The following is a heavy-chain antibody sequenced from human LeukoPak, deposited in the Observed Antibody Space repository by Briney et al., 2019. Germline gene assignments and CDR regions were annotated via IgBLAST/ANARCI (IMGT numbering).Heavy chain of an antibody. D-gene: IGHD3-9*01. CDR2: ISSSSSYI. V-gene: IGHV3-21*01. J-gene: IGHJ4*02. CDR1: GFTFSSYS. CDR3: AVDILTGKQP. Sequence: PGGSLRLSCAASGFTFSSYSMNWVRQAPGKGLEWVSSISSSSSYIYYADSVKGRFTISRDNAKNSLYLQMNSLRAEDTAVYYCAVDILTGKQPWGQGTLVTVSS.